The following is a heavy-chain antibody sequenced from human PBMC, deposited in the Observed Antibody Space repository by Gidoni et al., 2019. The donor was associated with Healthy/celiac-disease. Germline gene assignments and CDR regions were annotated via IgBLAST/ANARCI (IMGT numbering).Heavy chain of an antibody. V-gene: IGHV3-15*01. Sequence: EVQLVESGGGLVKPGGSLRLSCASSGFPFSNAWMSWVRQAPGKGLEWVGRIKSKTDGGTTDYAAPVKGRFTISRDDSKNTLYLQMNSLKTEDTAVYYCTSDIVATYRRYYFDYWGQGTLVTVSS. J-gene: IGHJ4*02. CDR1: GFPFSNAW. D-gene: IGHD5-12*01. CDR2: IKSKTDGGTT. CDR3: TSDIVATYRRYYFDY.